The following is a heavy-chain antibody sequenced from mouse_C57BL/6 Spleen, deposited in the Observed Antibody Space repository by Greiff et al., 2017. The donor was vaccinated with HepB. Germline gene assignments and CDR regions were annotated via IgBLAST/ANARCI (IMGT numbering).Heavy chain of an antibody. CDR3: ARSYSNFWYFDV. CDR2: ISNLAYSI. J-gene: IGHJ1*03. D-gene: IGHD2-5*01. CDR1: GFTFSDYG. V-gene: IGHV5-15*01. Sequence: EVKLMESGGGLVQPGGSLKLSCAASGFTFSDYGMAWVRQAPRKGPEWVAFISNLAYSIYYADTVTGRFTISRENAKNTLYLEMSSLRSEDTAMYYCARSYSNFWYFDVWGTGTTVTVSS.